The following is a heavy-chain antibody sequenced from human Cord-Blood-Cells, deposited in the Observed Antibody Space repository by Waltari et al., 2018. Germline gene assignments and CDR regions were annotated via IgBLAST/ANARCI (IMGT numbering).Heavy chain of an antibody. V-gene: IGHV3-30*03. D-gene: IGHD3-3*01. CDR3: ATPYDFWSGYVYFQH. CDR2: ISYDGSNK. CDR1: GFTFSSYG. J-gene: IGHJ1*01. Sequence: QVQLVESGGGVVQPGRSLRLSCAASGFTFSSYGMHWVRQAPGKGLEWVAVISYDGSNKYYADSVKGRFTISRDNSKNTLYLQMNSLRAEDTAVYYCATPYDFWSGYVYFQHWGQGTLVTVSS.